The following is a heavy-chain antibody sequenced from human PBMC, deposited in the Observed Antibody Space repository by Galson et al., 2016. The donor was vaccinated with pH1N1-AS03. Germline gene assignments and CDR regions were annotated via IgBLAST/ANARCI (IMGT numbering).Heavy chain of an antibody. D-gene: IGHD3-3*01. J-gene: IGHJ5*02. CDR2: VGGVDDSL. Sequence: SLRLSCAASGFTFSIYAMHWVRQAPGKGLEWVSGVGGVDDSLWYAESVKGRFTVSRDNSKGTLDLQMNSLRADDTAVYYCARGSGSPHWFDPWGQGTLVTVSS. CDR1: GFTFSIYA. CDR3: ARGSGSPHWFDP. V-gene: IGHV3-23*01.